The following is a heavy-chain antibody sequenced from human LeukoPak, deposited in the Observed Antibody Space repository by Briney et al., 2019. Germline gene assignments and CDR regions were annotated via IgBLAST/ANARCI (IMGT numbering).Heavy chain of an antibody. J-gene: IGHJ3*02. CDR1: GGTFSSYT. CDR2: IIPILGIA. V-gene: IGHV1-69*04. Sequence: SVKVSCKASGGTFSSYTISWVRQAPGQGLEWMGRIIPILGIANYAQRFQGRVTITADKSTSTAYMELSSLRSEDTAVYYCARETYDSSGSTMGDAFDIWGQGTMVTVSS. D-gene: IGHD3-22*01. CDR3: ARETYDSSGSTMGDAFDI.